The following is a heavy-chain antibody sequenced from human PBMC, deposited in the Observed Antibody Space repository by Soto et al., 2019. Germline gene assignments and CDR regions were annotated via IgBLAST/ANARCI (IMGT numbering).Heavy chain of an antibody. CDR1: GFTFSSYW. D-gene: IGHD6-13*01. V-gene: IGHV3-7*01. Sequence: EVQLVESGGGLVQPGGSLRLSCAASGFTFSSYWMSWVRQAPGKGLEWVANIKQDGSEKYYVDSVKGRFTISRDNAKNSLYLQMNSLRAEDTAVYYCARTHSSWYLVMGVIGNEYFQHWGQGTLVTVSS. J-gene: IGHJ1*01. CDR2: IKQDGSEK. CDR3: ARTHSSWYLVMGVIGNEYFQH.